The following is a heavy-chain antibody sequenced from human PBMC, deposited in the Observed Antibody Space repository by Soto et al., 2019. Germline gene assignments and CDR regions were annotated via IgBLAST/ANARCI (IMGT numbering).Heavy chain of an antibody. V-gene: IGHV3-23*01. D-gene: IGHD3-3*02. CDR1: GFTFNNYA. Sequence: GSLRLSCASSGFTFNNYAMSWVRQAPGKGLEWVSSISGSGDSTYYADSVKGRFTISRDNSKNTLFLLMNSLRDEDTAVYYCAKDRGGRTFLEWLLVAFDYWGQGTLVTVSS. CDR2: ISGSGDST. CDR3: AKDRGGRTFLEWLLVAFDY. J-gene: IGHJ4*02.